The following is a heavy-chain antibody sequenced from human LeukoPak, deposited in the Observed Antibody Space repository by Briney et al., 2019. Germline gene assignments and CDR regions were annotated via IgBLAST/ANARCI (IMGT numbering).Heavy chain of an antibody. V-gene: IGHV3-23*01. CDR1: GFTFSSYA. Sequence: GGSLRLSCAASGFTFSSYAMSWVRRAPGKGLEWVSAISASGGSTYYTDSVKGRFTISRDNSKNTLYLQMNSLRAEDTAVYYCAKGSGSYYEGYIDDWGQGTLVTVSS. D-gene: IGHD1-26*01. CDR3: AKGSGSYYEGYIDD. CDR2: ISASGGST. J-gene: IGHJ4*02.